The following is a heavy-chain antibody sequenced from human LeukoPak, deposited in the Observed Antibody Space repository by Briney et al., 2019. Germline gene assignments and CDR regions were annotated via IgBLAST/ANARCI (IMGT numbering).Heavy chain of an antibody. J-gene: IGHJ4*02. CDR3: ARLRLLEWLLQEFDY. D-gene: IGHD3-3*01. Sequence: SETLSLTCTVSGGSISSSSYYWGWIRQPPGKGLEWIGSIYYSGSTYYNPSLKSRVTISVDTSKNQFSLKLSSVTAADTAVYYCARLRLLEWLLQEFDYWGQGTLVTVSS. V-gene: IGHV4-39*01. CDR1: GGSISSSSYY. CDR2: IYYSGST.